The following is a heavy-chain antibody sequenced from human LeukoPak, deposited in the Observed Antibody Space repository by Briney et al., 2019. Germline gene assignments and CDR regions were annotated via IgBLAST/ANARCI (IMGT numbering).Heavy chain of an antibody. J-gene: IGHJ6*02. D-gene: IGHD6-19*01. CDR1: GYTFTGYY. CDR2: INPNSGGT. CDR3: ASGIIAVADVYYYYGMDV. Sequence: ASVKVSCKASGYTFTGYYMHWVRQAPGQGLEWMGWINPNSGGTNYAQKFQGRVTMTRDTSNSTAYMELSRLRSDDTAVYYCASGIIAVADVYYYYGMDVWGQGTTVTVSS. V-gene: IGHV1-2*02.